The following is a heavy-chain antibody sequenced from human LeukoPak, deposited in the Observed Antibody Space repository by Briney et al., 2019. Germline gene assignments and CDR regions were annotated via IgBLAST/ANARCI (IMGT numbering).Heavy chain of an antibody. CDR1: GGSITISNW. J-gene: IGHJ4*02. CDR2: IYDSGST. D-gene: IGHD2-2*01. V-gene: IGHV4-4*02. CDR3: ATSVVPAAFSGSGQFDY. Sequence: SETLSLTCAVSGGSITISNWWCWVRQPPGKGLEWIVEIYDSGSTNYNPSLKSRVTISVDKSKNQFSLKLSSVTAPDTAVYYCATSVVPAAFSGSGQFDYWGQGTLVTVPS.